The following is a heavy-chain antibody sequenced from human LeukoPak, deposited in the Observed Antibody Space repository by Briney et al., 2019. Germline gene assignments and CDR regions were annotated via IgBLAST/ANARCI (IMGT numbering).Heavy chain of an antibody. CDR1: GGSISSYY. D-gene: IGHD3-22*01. J-gene: IGHJ6*02. CDR2: IYYSGST. Sequence: PSETLSLTCTVSGGSISSYYWSWIRQPPGKGLEWIGYIYYSGSTNYNPSLKSRVTISVDTSKNQFSLKLSSVTAADTAVYYCARGPDYYDSSGQPYYYYGMDVWGQGTTVTVSS. V-gene: IGHV4-59*01. CDR3: ARGPDYYDSSGQPYYYYGMDV.